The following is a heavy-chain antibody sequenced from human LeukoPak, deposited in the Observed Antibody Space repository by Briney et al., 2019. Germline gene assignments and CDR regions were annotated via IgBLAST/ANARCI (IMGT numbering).Heavy chain of an antibody. CDR1: GFTFSNYA. V-gene: IGHV3-23*01. CDR2: ISGSGSGGGT. Sequence: GGSLRLSCAASGFTFSNYAMSWVRQAPGKGLEWVSNISGSGSGGGTYYTDSVKGRFTISRDNSKNTLYLQMNSLRAEDTAVYYCAKSGLNRFDYWGQGTLVTVSS. D-gene: IGHD2-15*01. J-gene: IGHJ4*02. CDR3: AKSGLNRFDY.